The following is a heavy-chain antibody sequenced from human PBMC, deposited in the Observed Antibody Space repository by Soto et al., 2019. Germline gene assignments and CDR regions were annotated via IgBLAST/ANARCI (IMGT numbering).Heavy chain of an antibody. Sequence: SETLSLTCSVSGASIRDGDYYWSWLRQPPGKGPEWIGIIDYTGGTHYNPTLTGPVSMSVDTSANQFSLKVNFVTAADSAVYYCARVGYGDYGRGYYLDFWGPGILVTVSS. CDR3: ARVGYGDYGRGYYLDF. J-gene: IGHJ4*02. CDR2: IDYTGGT. CDR1: GASIRDGDYY. V-gene: IGHV4-30-4*01. D-gene: IGHD4-17*01.